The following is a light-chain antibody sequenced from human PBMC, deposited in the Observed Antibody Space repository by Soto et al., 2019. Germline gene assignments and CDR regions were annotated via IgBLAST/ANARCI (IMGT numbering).Light chain of an antibody. CDR2: ASS. J-gene: IGKJ5*01. CDR1: QGISSY. Sequence: DIQLTQSPSFLSASVGDRVTITCRASQGISSYLAWYQQTLGKAPKLLIYASSTLQSGVPSRFSGSGSGTEFTLTISSLQPEDFATYYCQQLNTFPVTFGQGTRLDI. CDR3: QQLNTFPVT. V-gene: IGKV1-9*01.